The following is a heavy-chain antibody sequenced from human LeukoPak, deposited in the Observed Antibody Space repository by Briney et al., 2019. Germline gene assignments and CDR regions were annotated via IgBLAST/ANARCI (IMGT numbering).Heavy chain of an antibody. Sequence: GGSLRLSCEASGFSFNKYWMHWVRQVPGKGPVWVSRINPDGSTTNYADSVKGRFSISRDNAKSIMYLQMNSLSVEDTAVYYCARGGDGSNSLINYWGQGTLVTVSS. J-gene: IGHJ4*02. CDR1: GFSFNKYW. D-gene: IGHD5-24*01. CDR3: ARGGDGSNSLINY. CDR2: INPDGSTT. V-gene: IGHV3-74*01.